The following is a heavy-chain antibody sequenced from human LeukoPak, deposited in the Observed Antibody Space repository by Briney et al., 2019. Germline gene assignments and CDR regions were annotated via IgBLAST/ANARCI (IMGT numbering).Heavy chain of an antibody. V-gene: IGHV4-59*01. J-gene: IGHJ6*03. CDR3: ARGTHYYGSGGNYYYYMDV. Sequence: SETLSLTCAVNGGSFSGSSWSWFRQPPGKGLEWIGIIYYSGSTNYNPSLKSRVTISVDTSKNQFSLKLSSVTAADTAVYYCARGTHYYGSGGNYYYYMDVWGKGTTVTVSS. CDR2: IYYSGST. CDR1: GGSFSGSS. D-gene: IGHD3-10*01.